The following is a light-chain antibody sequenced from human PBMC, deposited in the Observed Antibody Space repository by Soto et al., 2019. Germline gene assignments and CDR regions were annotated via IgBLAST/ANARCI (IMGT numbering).Light chain of an antibody. CDR2: GAS. V-gene: IGKV3-15*01. CDR1: QSISNT. J-gene: IGKJ2*01. Sequence: EIVMTQSPATLSVSPGERATLSCRASQSISNTLAWFQQKPGQGPRLLIYGASTRATGIPARFSGSGSGTEFTLTISSLQSEDFAVYYCQQYGNFPYTFGQGTKLEIK. CDR3: QQYGNFPYT.